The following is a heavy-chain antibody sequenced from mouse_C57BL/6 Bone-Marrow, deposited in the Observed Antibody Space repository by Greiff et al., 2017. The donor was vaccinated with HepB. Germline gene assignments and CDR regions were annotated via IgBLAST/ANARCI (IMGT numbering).Heavy chain of an antibody. V-gene: IGHV5-9-1*02. D-gene: IGHD1-1*01. CDR1: GFTFSSYA. CDR3: TRDYYGSSYGWYFDV. Sequence: EVKLVESGEGLVKPGGSLKLSCAASGFTFSSYAMSWVRQTPEKRLEWVAYISSGGDYIYYADTVKGRFTISRDNARNTLYLQMSSLKSEDTAMYYCTRDYYGSSYGWYFDVWGTGTTVTVSS. CDR2: ISSGGDYI. J-gene: IGHJ1*03.